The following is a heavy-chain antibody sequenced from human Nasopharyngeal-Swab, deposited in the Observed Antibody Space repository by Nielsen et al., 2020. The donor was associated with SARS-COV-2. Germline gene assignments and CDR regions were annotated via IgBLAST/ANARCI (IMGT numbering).Heavy chain of an antibody. CDR1: GGSFSGYY. CDR2: INHSRST. CDR3: ARGRLTSRTLGWFDP. V-gene: IGHV4-34*01. D-gene: IGHD2-2*01. J-gene: IGHJ5*02. Sequence: SETLSLTCAVYGGSFSGYYWSWIRQPPGKGLEWIGEINHSRSTNCNPSLKSRVTISVDTSKNQFSLKLSSVTAADTAVYYCARGRLTSRTLGWFDPWGQGTLVTVSS.